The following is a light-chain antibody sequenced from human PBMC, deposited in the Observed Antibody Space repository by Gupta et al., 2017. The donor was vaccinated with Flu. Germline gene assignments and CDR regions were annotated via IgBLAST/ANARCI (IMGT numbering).Light chain of an antibody. J-gene: IGKJ2*03. Sequence: DIQMTQSPSSLSASVGDRVTITCRASQTIGIYINWYQQSPGKAPRLLIYASSSLQSGVPSRFSGSGSGTDFTLTITSLQSEDFATYYCQQSYTMPVSFGQGTKLEIK. V-gene: IGKV1-39*01. CDR2: ASS. CDR1: QTIGIY. CDR3: QQSYTMPVS.